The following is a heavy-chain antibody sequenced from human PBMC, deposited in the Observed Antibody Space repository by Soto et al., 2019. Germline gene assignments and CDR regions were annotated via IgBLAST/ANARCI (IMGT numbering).Heavy chain of an antibody. CDR2: IIPIFGTA. D-gene: IGHD1-26*01. CDR1: GGTFSSYA. J-gene: IGHJ5*02. V-gene: IGHV1-69*01. CDR3: ARDELSWELLPSDSTWFDP. Sequence: QVQLVQSGAEVKKPGSSVKVSCKASGGTFSSYAISWVRQAPGQGLEWMGGIIPIFGTANYAQKFQGRVTITADESTSTAYMELSSLRSEDTAVYYCARDELSWELLPSDSTWFDPWGQGTLVTVSS.